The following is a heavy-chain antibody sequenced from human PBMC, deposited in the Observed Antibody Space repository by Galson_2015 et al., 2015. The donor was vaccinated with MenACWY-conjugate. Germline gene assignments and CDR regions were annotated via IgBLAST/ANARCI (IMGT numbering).Heavy chain of an antibody. V-gene: IGHV2-5*02. CDR2: IYWDDDK. CDR3: ARRSLSVAGEDY. D-gene: IGHD6-19*01. J-gene: IGHJ4*02. CDR1: GFSLSTSGVG. Sequence: PALVKPTQTLTLTCTFSGFSLSTSGVGVGWIRQPPGKALEWLALIYWDDDKRYSPSLKSRLTITKDTSKEQVVLTMTNLDPVDTATYYCARRSLSVAGEDYWGQGTLVTISS.